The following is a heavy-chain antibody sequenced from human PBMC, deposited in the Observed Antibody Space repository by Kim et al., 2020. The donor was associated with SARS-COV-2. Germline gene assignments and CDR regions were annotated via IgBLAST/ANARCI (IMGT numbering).Heavy chain of an antibody. CDR2: IYYSGST. CDR3: ATVGATSPSEYFDY. CDR1: GGSISSYY. Sequence: SETLSLTCTVSGGSISSYYWSWIRQPPGKGLEWIGYIYYSGSTNYNPSLKSRVTISVDTSKNQFSLKLSSVTAADTAVYYCATVGATSPSEYFDYWGQGTLVTVSS. D-gene: IGHD1-26*01. V-gene: IGHV4-59*13. J-gene: IGHJ4*02.